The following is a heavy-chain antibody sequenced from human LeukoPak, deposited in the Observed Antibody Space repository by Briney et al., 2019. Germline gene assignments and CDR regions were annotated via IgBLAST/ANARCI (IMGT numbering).Heavy chain of an antibody. J-gene: IGHJ4*02. CDR3: ASHGTGYSSAIVIKAGY. D-gene: IGHD6-19*01. V-gene: IGHV5-51*01. CDR2: IYPGDSDT. Sequence: GESLKISCKGSGYSFTNYWIGWVRQMPGKGLEWMGIIYPGDSDTRYSPSFQGQVTISVDKSISTAYLQWSSLKASDTGIYYCASHGTGYSSAIVIKAGYWGQGTLVAVSS. CDR1: GYSFTNYW.